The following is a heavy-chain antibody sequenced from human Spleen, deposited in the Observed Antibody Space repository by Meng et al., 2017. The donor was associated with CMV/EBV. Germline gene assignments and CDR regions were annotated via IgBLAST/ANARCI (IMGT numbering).Heavy chain of an antibody. Sequence: GGSLRLSCAASGFTFSTYGMHWVRQVPGKGLEWVAVIWYDGSNKDYADSVKGRFTISRDKSKNTLYLQMNSLRAEDTAVYYCARDREHFWSGYVPFDYWGQGTLVTVSS. V-gene: IGHV3-33*01. CDR1: GFTFSTYG. CDR3: ARDREHFWSGYVPFDY. D-gene: IGHD3-3*02. CDR2: IWYDGSNK. J-gene: IGHJ4*02.